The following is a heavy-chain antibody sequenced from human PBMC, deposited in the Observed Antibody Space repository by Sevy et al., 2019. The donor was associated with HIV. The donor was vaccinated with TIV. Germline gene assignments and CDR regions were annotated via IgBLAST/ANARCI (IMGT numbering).Heavy chain of an antibody. CDR3: AREGCTKPHDY. J-gene: IGHJ4*02. D-gene: IGHD2-8*01. V-gene: IGHV3-23*01. Sequence: GGSLRLSCAASGFTFSKYSMSWVRQPPGKGLEWVSTLSFGCGEINYADSVKGRFTISRDNSESSVYLQMNNLRPEDKVVYYCAREGCTKPHDYWGQGTLVTVSS. CDR2: LSFGCGEI. CDR1: GFTFSKYS.